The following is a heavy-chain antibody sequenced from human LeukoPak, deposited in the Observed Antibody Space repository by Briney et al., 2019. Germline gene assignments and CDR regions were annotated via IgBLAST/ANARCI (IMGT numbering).Heavy chain of an antibody. V-gene: IGHV1-2*02. CDR3: ARVPRGYCSSTSCYGTRFDP. CDR1: GYTFTGYY. CDR2: INPNSGGT. D-gene: IGHD2-2*01. Sequence: ASVKVSCKASGYTFTGYYMHWVRQAPGQGIEWMGWINPNSGGTNYAQKFQGRVTMTRDTSISTAYMELSRLRSDDTAVYYCARVPRGYCSSTSCYGTRFDPWGQGTLVTVSS. J-gene: IGHJ5*02.